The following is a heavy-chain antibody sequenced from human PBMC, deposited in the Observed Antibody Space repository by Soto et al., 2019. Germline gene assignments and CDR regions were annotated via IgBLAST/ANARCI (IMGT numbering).Heavy chain of an antibody. CDR3: VRDSHGDY. CDR2: IDHDGPT. V-gene: IGHV3-74*01. J-gene: IGHJ4*02. CDR1: GFTFSNYW. Sequence: EVQLVESGGGLVQPGGSLRLSCAGSGFTFSNYWMHWVRQAPGKGLEWVSRIDHDGPTDYADSVRGRCTSSRDNAENTLYLQMTSRRPEDTAVYYCVRDSHGDYWGQGTRVTVSS.